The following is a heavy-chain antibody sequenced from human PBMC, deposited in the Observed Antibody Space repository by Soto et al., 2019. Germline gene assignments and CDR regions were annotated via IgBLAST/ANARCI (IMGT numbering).Heavy chain of an antibody. Sequence: GGSLRLSCPASRFTFISYWMSCVRQAPGKGLERVANIKQDGSEKYYVDSVKGRFTISRDNAKNSLYLQMNSLRAEDTAVYYCARSPPYYYDSIEGDYFDYWGQGT. J-gene: IGHJ4*02. CDR1: RFTFISYW. CDR3: ARSPPYYYDSIEGDYFDY. D-gene: IGHD3-22*01. CDR2: IKQDGSEK. V-gene: IGHV3-7*05.